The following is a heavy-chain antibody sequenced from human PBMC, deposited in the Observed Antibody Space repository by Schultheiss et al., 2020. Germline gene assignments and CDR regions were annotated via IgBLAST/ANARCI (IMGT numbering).Heavy chain of an antibody. CDR2: IYYSGST. D-gene: IGHD4-17*01. V-gene: IGHV4-39*01. CDR1: GGSISSSTYY. CDR3: ARPQTTLTTPSFQH. Sequence: SETLSLTCTVSGGSISSSTYYWGWIRQPPGKGLEWIGYIYYSGSTYYNPSLKSRVTMSVDTSKNQFSLKLSSVTAADTAIYYCARPQTTLTTPSFQHWCQGPLVTVSS. J-gene: IGHJ1*01.